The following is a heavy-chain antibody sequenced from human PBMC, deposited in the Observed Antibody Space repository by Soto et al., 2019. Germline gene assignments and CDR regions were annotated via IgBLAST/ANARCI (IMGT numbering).Heavy chain of an antibody. D-gene: IGHD3-9*01. Sequence: GGSLRLSCAASGFTFSSYGMHWVRQAPGKGLEWVAVIWYDGSNKYYADSVKGRFSISRDNSKNTLYLQMNSLRAEDTAVYYCARDRKVFYYFDYWGQGTLVTVSS. CDR3: ARDRKVFYYFDY. CDR1: GFTFSSYG. CDR2: IWYDGSNK. J-gene: IGHJ4*02. V-gene: IGHV3-33*01.